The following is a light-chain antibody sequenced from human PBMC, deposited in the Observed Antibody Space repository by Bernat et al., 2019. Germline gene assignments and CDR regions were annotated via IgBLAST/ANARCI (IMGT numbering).Light chain of an antibody. V-gene: IGKV1-9*01. J-gene: IGKJ5*01. Sequence: DIQLTQSPPFLSASVGDRVTITCRASQVIGTYLAWYQQKPGKAPNLLIYGASTLQTGVPSRFSGSGSGTEFTLTISSLRPEDFATYHCQQLNSYPITFGQGKRLEIK. CDR3: QQLNSYPIT. CDR2: GAS. CDR1: QVIGTY.